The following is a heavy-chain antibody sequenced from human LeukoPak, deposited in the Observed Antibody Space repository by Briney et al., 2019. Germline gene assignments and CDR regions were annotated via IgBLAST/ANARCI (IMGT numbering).Heavy chain of an antibody. CDR1: GFTVSSNY. V-gene: IGHV3-66*01. CDR3: ARGSHYYDSSGYDPLDY. Sequence: PGGSLRLSCAASGFTVSSNYMSWVRQAPGKGLEWVSVIYSGGSTYYADSVKGRFTISRDNSKNTLYLQMNSLRAEDTAVYYCARGSHYYDSSGYDPLDYWGQGTLVTVPS. J-gene: IGHJ4*02. D-gene: IGHD3-22*01. CDR2: IYSGGST.